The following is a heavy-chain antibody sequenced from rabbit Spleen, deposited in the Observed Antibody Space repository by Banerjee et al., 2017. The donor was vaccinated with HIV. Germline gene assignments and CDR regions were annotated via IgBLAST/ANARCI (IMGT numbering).Heavy chain of an antibody. CDR1: GFSFSGSYW. CDR3: ARDTGSSFSSYGMDL. Sequence: KPEGSLTLTCTASGFSFSGSYWICWVRQAPGKGPEWIGCIYTGNSKTYYASWAKGRFTISKTSSTTVTLQMTSLTVADTATYFCARDTGSSFSSYGMDLWGQGTLVTVS. CDR2: IYTGNSKT. D-gene: IGHD8-1*01. V-gene: IGHV1S45*01. J-gene: IGHJ6*01.